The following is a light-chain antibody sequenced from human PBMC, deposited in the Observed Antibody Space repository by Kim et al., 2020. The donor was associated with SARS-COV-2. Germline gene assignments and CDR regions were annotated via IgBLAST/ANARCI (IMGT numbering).Light chain of an antibody. CDR2: GNF. CDR1: RTNNGAGFD. Sequence: RVTITCTGSRTNNGAGFDVHWYQQFPGSAPKVLIYGNFNRPSGVPDRFSGSRSGHSASLTITGLQADDEGDYYCQSYDNSLSGLVFGGGTQLTVL. J-gene: IGLJ2*01. V-gene: IGLV1-40*01. CDR3: QSYDNSLSGLV.